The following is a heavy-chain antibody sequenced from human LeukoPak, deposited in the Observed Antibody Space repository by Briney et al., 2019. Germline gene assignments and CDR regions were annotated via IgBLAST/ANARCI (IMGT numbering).Heavy chain of an antibody. D-gene: IGHD3-16*01. CDR2: IYYSGSI. V-gene: IGHV4-61*08. CDR3: ARGRSPTS. J-gene: IGHJ3*01. CDR1: GGSISSGGYY. Sequence: PSETLSLTCTVSGGSISSGGYYWSWIRQPPGKGLEWIGYIYYSGSINYNPSLKSRVTISVDTSKNQFSLKLSSVTAADTAVYYCARGRSPTSWGQGTMVTVSS.